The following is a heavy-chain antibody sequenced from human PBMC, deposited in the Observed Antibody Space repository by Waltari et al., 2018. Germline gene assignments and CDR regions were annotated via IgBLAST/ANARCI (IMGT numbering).Heavy chain of an antibody. J-gene: IGHJ4*02. CDR2: INSDGSST. CDR3: ARGRLRFPFDY. V-gene: IGHV3-74*01. Sequence: EVQLVESGGGLVQPGGSLSLSCAASGFTFSSYWLHWFRQAPGKGLVWVSRINSDGSSTSYADSVKGRFTISRDNAKNTLYLQMNSLRAEDTAVYYCARGRLRFPFDYWGQGTLVTVSS. D-gene: IGHD5-12*01. CDR1: GFTFSSYW.